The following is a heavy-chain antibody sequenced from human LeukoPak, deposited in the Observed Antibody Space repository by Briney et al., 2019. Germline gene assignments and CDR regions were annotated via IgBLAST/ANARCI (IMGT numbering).Heavy chain of an antibody. J-gene: IGHJ3*02. CDR1: GGSISSYY. CDR2: IYTSGST. CDR3: ARVGSGSYFGAFDI. D-gene: IGHD1-26*01. Sequence: PSETLSLTCTVSGGSISSYYWSWIRQPAGKGLEWIGRIYTSGSTNYNPSLKSRVTMSADTSKNQFSLKLSSVTAADTAVYYCARVGSGSYFGAFDIWGQGTMVTVSS. V-gene: IGHV4-4*07.